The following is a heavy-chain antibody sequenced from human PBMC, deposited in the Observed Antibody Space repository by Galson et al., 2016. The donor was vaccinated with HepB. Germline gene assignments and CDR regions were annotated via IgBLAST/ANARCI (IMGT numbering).Heavy chain of an antibody. CDR1: GISFSKSA. CDR2: IWFYGSNE. D-gene: IGHD5-24*01. CDR3: ARQLVTDGYPFDI. V-gene: IGHV3-33*01. Sequence: SLRLSCAASGISFSKSAMHWVRQAPGKGLEWVAVIWFYGSNENYGDSVKGRFTISRDNSKDTLYLQINSLRPEDTATYFCARQLVTDGYPFDIWGQGTLVAVSP. J-gene: IGHJ1*01.